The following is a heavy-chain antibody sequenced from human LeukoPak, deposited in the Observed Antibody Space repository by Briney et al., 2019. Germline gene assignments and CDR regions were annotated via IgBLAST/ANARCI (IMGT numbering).Heavy chain of an antibody. V-gene: IGHV3-43*01. CDR1: GFTFDDYT. CDR2: ISWDGCST. Sequence: GGSLRLSCAASGFTFDDYTMHWVRQDPGKGLEWVSLISWDGCSTYYADSVKGRFTISRDNSKNSLYLQMNSLRTEDTALYYCAKDGGSGSYYGYWGQGTLVTVSS. D-gene: IGHD1-26*01. J-gene: IGHJ4*02. CDR3: AKDGGSGSYYGY.